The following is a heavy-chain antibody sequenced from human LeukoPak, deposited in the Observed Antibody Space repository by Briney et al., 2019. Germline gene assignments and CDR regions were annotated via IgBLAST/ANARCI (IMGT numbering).Heavy chain of an antibody. Sequence: GGTLRLSCAASGFTFSSYGMSWVRQAPGKGLEWVSAISGSGGSTYYADSVKGRFTISRDNSKNTLYLQMNSLRAEDTAVYYCAKDHIVVVPAAPYYFDYWGQGTLVTVSS. CDR1: GFTFSSYG. CDR3: AKDHIVVVPAAPYYFDY. D-gene: IGHD2-2*01. V-gene: IGHV3-23*01. CDR2: ISGSGGST. J-gene: IGHJ4*02.